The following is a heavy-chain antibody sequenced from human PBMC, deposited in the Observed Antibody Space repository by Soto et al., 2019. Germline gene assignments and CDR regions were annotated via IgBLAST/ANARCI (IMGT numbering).Heavy chain of an antibody. Sequence: EVQLVESGGGLVQPGGSLRLSCAASGFTVSSNYMSWVRQAPGKGLEWVSVIYSGGSTYYADSLKGRFTISRDNSKNTLYLQMSSLRAEDTAVYYCARMGVIPFYYYGMDVWGQGTTVTVSS. D-gene: IGHD3-16*02. CDR1: GFTVSSNY. CDR2: IYSGGST. J-gene: IGHJ6*02. V-gene: IGHV3-66*01. CDR3: ARMGVIPFYYYGMDV.